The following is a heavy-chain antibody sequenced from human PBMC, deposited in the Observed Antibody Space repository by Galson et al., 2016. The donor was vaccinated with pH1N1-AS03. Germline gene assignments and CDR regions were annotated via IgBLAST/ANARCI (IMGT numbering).Heavy chain of an antibody. D-gene: IGHD3-16*01. CDR2: IYHSGST. Sequence: ETLSLTCGVSGGSISSDNWWGWVRQTPGKGLEWIGDIYHSGSTNYNPSLKSRVTISVDKSKNQFSLKLNSVTAADTAVYYCARRGDYYYFYGLDVWGPGTTVTVSS. CDR1: GGSISSDNW. J-gene: IGHJ6*02. V-gene: IGHV4-4*02. CDR3: ARRGDYYYFYGLDV.